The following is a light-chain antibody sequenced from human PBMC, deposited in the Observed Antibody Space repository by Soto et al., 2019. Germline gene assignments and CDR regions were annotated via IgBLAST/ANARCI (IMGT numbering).Light chain of an antibody. Sequence: EIVLTQSPGTLSLSPGERATLSCRARQSVSTNYLAWYQRKPGQAPRLLIYGASSRATGIPDRFSGSGSGTDFTLTITRLEPEDFAVYYCQQYGSSPPTFGQGTKVEI. CDR3: QQYGSSPPT. J-gene: IGKJ1*01. CDR1: QSVSTNY. V-gene: IGKV3-20*01. CDR2: GAS.